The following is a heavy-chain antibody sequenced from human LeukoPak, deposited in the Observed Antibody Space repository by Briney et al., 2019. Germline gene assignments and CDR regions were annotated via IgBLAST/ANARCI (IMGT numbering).Heavy chain of an antibody. CDR3: ARRLRWEQTRDYYFDY. D-gene: IGHD1-26*01. CDR1: GGSISSSSYY. CDR2: IYYSGST. V-gene: IGHV4-39*01. Sequence: SETLSLTCTVSGGSISSSSYYWGWIRQSPGKGLEWIGSIYYSGSTYYNPSLKSRVTISVDTSKNQFSLNLGSVTAADTAVYYCARRLRWEQTRDYYFDYWGQGTLVTVSS. J-gene: IGHJ4*02.